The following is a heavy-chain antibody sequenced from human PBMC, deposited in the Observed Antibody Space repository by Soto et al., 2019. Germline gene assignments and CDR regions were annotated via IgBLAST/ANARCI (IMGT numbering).Heavy chain of an antibody. Sequence: QITLKESGPTLVQPTQTLALTCTFSAFSLSTGGVGVGWIRQPPGKALEWLALIYWYDDKRHTPPLRSRLTLTKDTSKNQVVLTMTNMDPVDTATSYCIQSRCGGDWLQSYASYLFYGMDVWGQGTTVTVSS. V-gene: IGHV2-5*01. CDR1: AFSLSTGGVG. CDR3: IQSRCGGDWLQSYASYLFYGMDV. D-gene: IGHD2-21*02. J-gene: IGHJ6*02. CDR2: IYWYDDK.